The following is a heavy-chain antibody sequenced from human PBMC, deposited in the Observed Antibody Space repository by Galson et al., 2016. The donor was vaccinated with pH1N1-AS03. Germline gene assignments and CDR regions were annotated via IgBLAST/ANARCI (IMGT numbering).Heavy chain of an antibody. J-gene: IGHJ5*02. CDR1: GFTFSDYY. CDR2: ITSSSRTI. V-gene: IGHV3-11*04. Sequence: SLRLSCAASGFTFSDYYMSWIRQAPGKGLEWVSSITSSSRTIYYADSVKGRFTISRDNAKNSLYLQMNSLRAEDTAVYYCARDKGVPVIGFDPWGQGTPVTVSS. D-gene: IGHD2/OR15-2a*01. CDR3: ARDKGVPVIGFDP.